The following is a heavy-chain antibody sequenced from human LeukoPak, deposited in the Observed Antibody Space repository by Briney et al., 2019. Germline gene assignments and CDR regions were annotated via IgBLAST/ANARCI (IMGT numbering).Heavy chain of an antibody. Sequence: PGGSLRLSCTASGFIFSTYAMNWVRQAPGKGLEWVSVIFGNGAGTNYADSVKGRFTISRDNSKNTLYLQMNSLRAEDTAVYYCAKDRVPDGFYSADQWGQGTLVTVSS. D-gene: IGHD3-3*01. V-gene: IGHV3-23*01. CDR3: AKDRVPDGFYSADQ. J-gene: IGHJ4*02. CDR1: GFIFSTYA. CDR2: IFGNGAGT.